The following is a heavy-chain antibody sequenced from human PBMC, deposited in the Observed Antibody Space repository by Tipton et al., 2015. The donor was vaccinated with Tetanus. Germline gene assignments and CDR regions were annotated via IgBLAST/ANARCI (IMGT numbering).Heavy chain of an antibody. CDR3: ARRRYNWNRGGFDI. D-gene: IGHD1-20*01. V-gene: IGHV4-34*01. CDR2: INHSGSA. J-gene: IGHJ3*02. Sequence: TLSLTCVVSGGSFSDFCWSWIRQPPGQGLVWIGEINHSGSANKNPSLKSRVTISVDTSNKQISLRLDSVTAADTAVYYCARRRYNWNRGGFDIWGQGTMVTVSS. CDR1: GGSFSDFC.